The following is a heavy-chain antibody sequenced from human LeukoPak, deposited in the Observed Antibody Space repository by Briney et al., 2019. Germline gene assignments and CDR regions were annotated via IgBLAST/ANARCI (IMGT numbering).Heavy chain of an antibody. D-gene: IGHD3-3*01. V-gene: IGHV3-30*02. CDR3: TTDYDGGY. CDR2: IRHDGSIK. CDR1: GFIFSTYG. Sequence: GGSLRLSCAASGFIFSTYGMYWVRQAPGKGLEWVAFIRHDGSIKNYADSVKGRSTISRDNSKNTVYLQMNSLITEDTAVYYCTTDYDGGYWGQGTLVTVSS. J-gene: IGHJ4*02.